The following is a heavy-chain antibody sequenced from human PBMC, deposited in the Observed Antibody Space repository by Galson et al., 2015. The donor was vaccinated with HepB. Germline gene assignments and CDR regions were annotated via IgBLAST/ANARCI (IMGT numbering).Heavy chain of an antibody. CDR3: ARFRIAAAGPTYYYYGMDV. J-gene: IGHJ6*02. V-gene: IGHV1-18*04. CDR1: GYTFTSYG. D-gene: IGHD6-13*01. CDR2: ISAYNGNT. Sequence: SVKVSCKASGYTFTSYGISWVRQAPGQGLEWMGWISAYNGNTNYAQKLQGRVTMTTDTSTSTAYMELRSLRSDDTAVYYCARFRIAAAGPTYYYYGMDVWGQGTTVTVSS.